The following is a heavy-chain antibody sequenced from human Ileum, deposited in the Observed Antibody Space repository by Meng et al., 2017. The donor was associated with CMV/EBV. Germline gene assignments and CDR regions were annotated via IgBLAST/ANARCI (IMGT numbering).Heavy chain of an antibody. CDR2: ITPNNGDT. CDR1: GYTFTSDS. CDR3: ARGANYASYRVDY. J-gene: IGHJ4*02. Sequence: HVQLLQSRAAEKSPGASATVPCTASGYTFTSDSIHLVRQAPGQGLEWMGWITPNNGDTNYAQKFQGGVTMTRDTSIHTAYMEVTSADTAVYYCARGANYASYRVDYWGQGTLVTVSS. D-gene: IGHD1-7*01. V-gene: IGHV1-2*02.